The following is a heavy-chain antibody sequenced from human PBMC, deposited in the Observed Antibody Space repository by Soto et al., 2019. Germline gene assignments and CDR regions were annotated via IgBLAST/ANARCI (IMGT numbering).Heavy chain of an antibody. J-gene: IGHJ4*02. D-gene: IGHD3-3*01. CDR1: GGSISSDDYY. Sequence: QVQLQESGPGLVKPSQTLSLTCTVSGGSISSDDYYWSWIRQPPGKGLEWIGYIYYSGSTYHNPSLKSRVTISVDTSKNQFSLKLSSVTAADTAVYYCARMYYDYWSGSKGFFDYWGQGTLVTVSS. V-gene: IGHV4-30-4*01. CDR3: ARMYYDYWSGSKGFFDY. CDR2: IYYSGST.